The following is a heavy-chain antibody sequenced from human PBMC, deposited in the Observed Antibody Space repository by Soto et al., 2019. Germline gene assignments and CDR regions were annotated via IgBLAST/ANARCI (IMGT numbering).Heavy chain of an antibody. CDR1: GGSISSSSYY. D-gene: IGHD1-26*01. Sequence: TSETPSLTCTVSGGSISSSSYYWGWIRQSPGKGLEWIGSIYYSGTTYYNPSLKSRVTISVDTLKNELSLKMSSVTAADTAVYYGASHSSGSYSYFDYWGKGTPVTVPS. V-gene: IGHV4-39*01. CDR2: IYYSGTT. CDR3: ASHSSGSYSYFDY. J-gene: IGHJ4*02.